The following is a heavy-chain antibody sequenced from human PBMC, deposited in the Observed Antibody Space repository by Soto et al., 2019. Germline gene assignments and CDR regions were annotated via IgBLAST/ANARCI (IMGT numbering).Heavy chain of an antibody. CDR2: IYSGDSDT. CDR1: GYSFTANW. Sequence: GESLKISCKDSGYSFTANWIAWVRQMPGKNLEWMGVIYSGDSDTRYSPSFQGQVTLSVDKSINTVYLQWNSLKASDTAMYYCARHNHGFDYWGQGTPVTVSS. V-gene: IGHV5-51*01. CDR3: ARHNHGFDY. J-gene: IGHJ4*02.